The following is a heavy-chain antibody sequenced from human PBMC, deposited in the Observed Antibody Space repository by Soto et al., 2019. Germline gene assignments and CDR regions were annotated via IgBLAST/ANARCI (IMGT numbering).Heavy chain of an antibody. CDR1: GFTFDDYA. D-gene: IGHD6-6*01. J-gene: IGHJ6*02. V-gene: IGHV3-9*01. CDR2: ISWNSGSI. CDR3: AKDKVAAQDYYYGMDV. Sequence: EVQLVESGGGLVQPGRSLRLSCAASGFTFDDYAMHWVRQAPGKGLEWVSGISWNSGSIGYADSVKGRFTISRDNAKNSLYLQMNSLRAEDTALYYCAKDKVAAQDYYYGMDVWGQGTTVTVSS.